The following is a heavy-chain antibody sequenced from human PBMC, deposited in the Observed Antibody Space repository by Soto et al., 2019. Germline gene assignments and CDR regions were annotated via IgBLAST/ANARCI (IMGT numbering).Heavy chain of an antibody. CDR1: GFTFSSYA. J-gene: IGHJ6*03. CDR2: ISGSGGIT. Sequence: EVQLLESGGGLVQPGGSLRLSCATSGFTFSSYAMAWVRQAPGKGLEWVSAISGSGGITYHAASVKGRFSISRDNSRNMLYLQMNSLEAEDAPVYYCARAAHSDFWSGYYYMDIWGIGTTVTVSS. CDR3: ARAAHSDFWSGYYYMDI. D-gene: IGHD3-3*01. V-gene: IGHV3-23*01.